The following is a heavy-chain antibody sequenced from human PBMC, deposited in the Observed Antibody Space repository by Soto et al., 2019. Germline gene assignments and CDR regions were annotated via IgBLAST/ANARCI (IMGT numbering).Heavy chain of an antibody. Sequence: EAQLVESGGRLVKPGESLRLSCVASGFDFSYYTMNWVRQAPGKWLEWVSAISASSSHKYSADSVMGRFTFSRDNANNSLYLQMNNLRVEDTAVYYCARLRYDAFDIWGQGTLVPVSS. CDR2: ISASSSHK. D-gene: IGHD4-17*01. V-gene: IGHV3-21*02. CDR3: ARLRYDAFDI. CDR1: GFDFSYYT. J-gene: IGHJ3*02.